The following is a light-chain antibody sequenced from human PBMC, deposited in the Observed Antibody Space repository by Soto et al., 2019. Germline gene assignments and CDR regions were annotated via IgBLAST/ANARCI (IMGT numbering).Light chain of an antibody. J-gene: IGLJ2*01. V-gene: IGLV3-21*02. CDR3: QVWDSSSDHVV. CDR1: NIGSKS. CDR2: HDS. Sequence: SYELTQPPSVSVAPGQAARMTCGGNNIGSKSVHWYQQKPGQAPVLVVYHDSDRPSGIPERFSASNSGNTATLTISRVEAGDEADYYCQVWDSSSDHVVFGGGTKLTVL.